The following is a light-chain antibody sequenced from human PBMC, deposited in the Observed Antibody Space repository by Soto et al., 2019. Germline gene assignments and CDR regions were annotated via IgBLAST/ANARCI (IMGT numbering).Light chain of an antibody. V-gene: IGKV1-5*03. J-gene: IGKJ1*01. CDR3: EQYDSYSWT. CDR1: QSISSW. Sequence: DVKMNQSPSTLSASAGDRVTITCRASQSISSWLAWYQQKPGKAPKLLIYKASSLESGVPARFSGSGSGTEFTFTISSLQSDDFATYYCEQYDSYSWTFGQGTKVDIK. CDR2: KAS.